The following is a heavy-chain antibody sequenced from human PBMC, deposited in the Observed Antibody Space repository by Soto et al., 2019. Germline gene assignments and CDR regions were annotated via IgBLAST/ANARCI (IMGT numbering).Heavy chain of an antibody. D-gene: IGHD1-26*01. J-gene: IGHJ4*02. V-gene: IGHV3-33*01. CDR3: ARGGPWRGWDYFDY. CDR1: GFTFSSYG. Sequence: QVQLVESGGGVVQPGRSLRLSCAASGFTFSSYGMHWVRQAPGKGLEWVAVIWYDGSNKYYADSVKGRFTISRDNSKNTLYLQMNSLRAEDTALYYCARGGPWRGWDYFDYWGQGTLVTVSS. CDR2: IWYDGSNK.